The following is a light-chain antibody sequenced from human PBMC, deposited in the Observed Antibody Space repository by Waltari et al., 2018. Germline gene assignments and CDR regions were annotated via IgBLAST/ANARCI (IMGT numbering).Light chain of an antibody. J-gene: IGKJ2*01. CDR3: QQRSNWLMYT. V-gene: IGKV3-11*01. CDR2: DAS. Sequence: DIVLTQSPATLSLSPGERATLSCRASQSVSSYLAWYQQKPGQAPSLLIYDASNRSTGIPPRFSGSGSGTDFTLTISSLEPEDFAVYYCQQRSNWLMYTFGQGTKLEIK. CDR1: QSVSSY.